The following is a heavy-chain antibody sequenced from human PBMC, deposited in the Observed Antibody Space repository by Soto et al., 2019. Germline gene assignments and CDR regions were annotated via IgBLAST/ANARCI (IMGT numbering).Heavy chain of an antibody. Sequence: EVQLVESGGGLVQPGGSLRLSCAASGFTFSSYELNWVRQAPGKGLEWVSYISSSGSTIYYADSVKGRFTISRDNAKNSLYLQMNSLRAEDTAVYYCARVGYCSGGSCYSEVGAFDIWGQGTMVTVSS. D-gene: IGHD2-15*01. CDR1: GFTFSSYE. CDR2: ISSSGSTI. J-gene: IGHJ3*02. CDR3: ARVGYCSGGSCYSEVGAFDI. V-gene: IGHV3-48*03.